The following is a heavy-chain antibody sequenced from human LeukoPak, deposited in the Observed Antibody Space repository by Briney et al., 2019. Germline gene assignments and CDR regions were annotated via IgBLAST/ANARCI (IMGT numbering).Heavy chain of an antibody. D-gene: IGHD6-19*01. CDR3: AKDTLIAVAGLYYFDY. CDR1: GFTFSSYA. Sequence: GSLRLSCAASGFTFSSYAVIWVRQAPGKGLEWVSGISAGGNSPYYADSVKGRFTISRDNSKNTLYLQMNSLRAEDTAVYYCAKDTLIAVAGLYYFDYWGQGTLVTVSS. J-gene: IGHJ4*02. V-gene: IGHV3-23*01. CDR2: ISAGGNSP.